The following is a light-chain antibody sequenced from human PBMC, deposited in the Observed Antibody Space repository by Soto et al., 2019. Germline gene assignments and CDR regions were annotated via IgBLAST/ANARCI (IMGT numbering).Light chain of an antibody. CDR3: QQYGSSRT. Sequence: EIVLTQSPGTLSLSPGERATLSCRASQSVSSSYLAWYQQKPGQAPRLLIYGASSRATGMPGRFSGSGSGTDFPLTISRLEPEDFAVYYCQQYGSSRTFGQGTKVEIK. V-gene: IGKV3-20*01. CDR2: GAS. J-gene: IGKJ1*01. CDR1: QSVSSSY.